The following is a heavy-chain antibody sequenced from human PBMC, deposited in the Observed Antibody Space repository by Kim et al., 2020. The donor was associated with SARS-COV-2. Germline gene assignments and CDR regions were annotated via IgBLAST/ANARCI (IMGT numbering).Heavy chain of an antibody. D-gene: IGHD1-26*01. V-gene: IGHV4-39*01. CDR2: IYYSGST. Sequence: SETLSLTCTVSGGSISSSSYYWGWIRQPPGKGLEWIGSIYYSGSTYYNPSLKSRVTISVDTSKNQFSLKLSSVTAADTAVYYCARRGGSGSYGAFDYWG. J-gene: IGHJ4*01. CDR1: GGSISSSSYY. CDR3: ARRGGSGSYGAFDY.